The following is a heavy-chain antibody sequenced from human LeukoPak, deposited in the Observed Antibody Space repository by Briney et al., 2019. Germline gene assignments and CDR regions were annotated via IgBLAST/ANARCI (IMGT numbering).Heavy chain of an antibody. V-gene: IGHV3-23*01. CDR3: ATHYYDSSGYSYPFDY. Sequence: GGSLRLSCAASGFTFSSYAMSWVRQAPGKGLEWVSAISGSGGSTYYADSVKGRFTISRDNSKNTLYLQMNSLRAEDTAVYYCATHYYDSSGYSYPFDYWGQGTLVTVSS. J-gene: IGHJ4*02. CDR2: ISGSGGST. CDR1: GFTFSSYA. D-gene: IGHD3-22*01.